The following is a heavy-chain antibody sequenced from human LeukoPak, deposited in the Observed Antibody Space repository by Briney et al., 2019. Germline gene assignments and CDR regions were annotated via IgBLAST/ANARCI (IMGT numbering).Heavy chain of an antibody. CDR1: GFTFSSSA. CDR2: ISGSGSGGST. J-gene: IGHJ4*02. D-gene: IGHD5-24*01. Sequence: GWSLRLSCAASGFTFSSSAMSWVRQAPGKGLEWVSSISGSGSGGSTYYADSVKGRFTISRDNSKNTLYLQMNSLIAEDTAVYYCAKSGYNRFDYWGQGTLVTVAS. V-gene: IGHV3-23*01. CDR3: AKSGYNRFDY.